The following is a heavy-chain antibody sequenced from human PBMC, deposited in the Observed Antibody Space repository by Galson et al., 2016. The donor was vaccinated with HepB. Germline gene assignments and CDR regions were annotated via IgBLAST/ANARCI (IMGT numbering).Heavy chain of an antibody. V-gene: IGHV1-18*01. Sequence: SVKVSCKASGYTFTSYAISWVRQAPGQGLEWVGWVSAYSGNTNYAQTVQDRVTMTTDTSTSTAYMELRSLRSDDTAVYYCAREVWRNYYGSGSYYEIDYWGQGTLVTVSS. CDR1: GYTFTSYA. CDR2: VSAYSGNT. D-gene: IGHD3-10*01. CDR3: AREVWRNYYGSGSYYEIDY. J-gene: IGHJ4*02.